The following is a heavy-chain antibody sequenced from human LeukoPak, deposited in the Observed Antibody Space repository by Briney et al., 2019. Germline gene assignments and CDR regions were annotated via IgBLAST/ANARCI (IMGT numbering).Heavy chain of an antibody. CDR2: MNPNSGNT. J-gene: IGHJ4*02. Sequence: ASVKVSCKASGYTFTSYDINWVRQATGQELEWMGWMNPNSGNTGYAQKFQGRVTMTRNTSISTAYMELSSLRSEDTAVYYCALTVAAAGYFDYWGQGTLVTVSS. CDR3: ALTVAAAGYFDY. CDR1: GYTFTSYD. D-gene: IGHD6-13*01. V-gene: IGHV1-8*01.